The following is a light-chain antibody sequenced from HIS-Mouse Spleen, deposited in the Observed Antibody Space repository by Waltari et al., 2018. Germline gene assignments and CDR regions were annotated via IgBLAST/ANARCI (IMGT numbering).Light chain of an antibody. J-gene: IGLJ3*02. CDR3: CSYAGSSTWV. V-gene: IGLV2-23*01. CDR1: SSDVGSYNL. Sequence: QSVLTQPPSASGTPGQRVTISCTGTSSDVGSYNLVSWYQQHPGKAPKLMIYEGRKRPSGVSHRFSGSKSGNTASLTISGLQAEDEADYYCCSYAGSSTWVFGGGTKLTVL. CDR2: EGR.